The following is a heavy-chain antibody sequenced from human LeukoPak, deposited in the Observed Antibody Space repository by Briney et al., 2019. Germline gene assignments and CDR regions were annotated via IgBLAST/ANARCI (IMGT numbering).Heavy chain of an antibody. V-gene: IGHV1-58*01. J-gene: IGHJ6*02. D-gene: IGHD6-19*01. Sequence: SVKVSCKASGFTFTSSAVQWVRQARGQRLKWIGWIVVGSGNTNYAQKFQERVTITRDMSTSTAYMELSSLRSEDTAVYYCAADVSSGWLHYYYGMDVWGQGTTVTVSS. CDR1: GFTFTSSA. CDR3: AADVSSGWLHYYYGMDV. CDR2: IVVGSGNT.